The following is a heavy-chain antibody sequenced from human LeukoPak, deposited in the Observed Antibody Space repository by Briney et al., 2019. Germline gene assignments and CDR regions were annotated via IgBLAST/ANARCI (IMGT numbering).Heavy chain of an antibody. V-gene: IGHV4-39*07. CDR3: ARDSTDYSSGWFDN. CDR2: IYYSGST. D-gene: IGHD6-19*01. J-gene: IGHJ4*02. CDR1: GGSISSGSYY. Sequence: SETLSLTCTVSGGSISSGSYYWGWIRQPPGKGLEWIGSIYYSGSTYYNPSLKSRVTISVDTSKNQFSLKLTSVTAADTAVYFCARDSTDYSSGWFDNWGQGILVTVSS.